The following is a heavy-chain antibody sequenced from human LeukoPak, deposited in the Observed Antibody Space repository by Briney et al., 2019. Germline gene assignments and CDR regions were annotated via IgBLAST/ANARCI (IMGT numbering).Heavy chain of an antibody. D-gene: IGHD6-13*01. Sequence: SETLSLTCTVSGGSISSGGYYWSWIRQHPGKGLEWIGYIYYSGSTNYNPSLKSRVTISVDTSKNQFSLKLSSVTAADTAVYYCARHGGPIAAAANDAFDIWGQGTMVTVSS. CDR1: GGSISSGGYY. CDR2: IYYSGST. CDR3: ARHGGPIAAAANDAFDI. J-gene: IGHJ3*02. V-gene: IGHV4-61*08.